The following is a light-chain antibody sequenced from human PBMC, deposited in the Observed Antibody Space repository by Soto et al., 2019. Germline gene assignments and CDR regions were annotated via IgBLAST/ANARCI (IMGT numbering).Light chain of an antibody. J-gene: IGKJ1*01. CDR3: QKYNSGPWT. Sequence: DIQMTQSPSSLSASVGDRVTITCRAIQGISNYLAWYQQKPGKVPKLLIYAASTLQSGVPSRFSGSGSGTDSTLTISSLQPEDVATYYCQKYNSGPWTFGQGTKVEIK. CDR1: QGISNY. CDR2: AAS. V-gene: IGKV1-27*01.